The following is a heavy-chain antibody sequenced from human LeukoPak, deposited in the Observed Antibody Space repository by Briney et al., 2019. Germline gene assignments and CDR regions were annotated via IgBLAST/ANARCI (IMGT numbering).Heavy chain of an antibody. CDR3: ARVHYGDPDDY. CDR2: INPSSGDT. J-gene: IGHJ4*02. Sequence: ASVKVSCKASGYSFISYFIHWVRQAPGQGLEWMGTINPSSGDTNYAQEFQGRVTMTRDTSTSTVYMKLSSLKSEDTAVYYCARVHYGDPDDYWGQGTLVTVSS. V-gene: IGHV1-46*01. CDR1: GYSFISYF. D-gene: IGHD4-17*01.